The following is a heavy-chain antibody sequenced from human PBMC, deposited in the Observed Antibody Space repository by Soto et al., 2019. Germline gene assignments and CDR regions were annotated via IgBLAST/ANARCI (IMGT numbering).Heavy chain of an antibody. CDR2: ISYDGSNK. V-gene: IGHV3-30*18. D-gene: IGHD5-12*01. J-gene: IGHJ4*02. CDR3: AKDNSYSGYEIFY. CDR1: GFTFSSYG. Sequence: PGGSLRLSCAASGFTFSSYGMHWVRQAPGKGLEWVAVISYDGSNKYYADSVKGRFTISRDNSKNTLYLQMNSLRAEDTAVYYCAKDNSYSGYEIFYWGQGTLVTVSS.